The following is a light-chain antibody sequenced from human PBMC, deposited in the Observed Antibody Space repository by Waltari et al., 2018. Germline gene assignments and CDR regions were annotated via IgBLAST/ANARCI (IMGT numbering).Light chain of an antibody. CDR2: GAS. Sequence: SCWASQSVGRSLAWYQHKRGQPPRLLIYGASTRATGVPDRFSGSGSGTDFSLTISKLEPEDFAVYYCQHYVRLPVTCCQGTKVEI. CDR1: QSVGRS. CDR3: QHYVRLPVT. J-gene: IGKJ1*01. V-gene: IGKV3-20*01.